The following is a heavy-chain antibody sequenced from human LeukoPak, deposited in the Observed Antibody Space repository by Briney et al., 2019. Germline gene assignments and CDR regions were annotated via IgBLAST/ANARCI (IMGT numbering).Heavy chain of an antibody. D-gene: IGHD3-22*01. Sequence: GGSLRLSCAASGFTFSDYGMHWVRQAPGKGLEWVAFIWYDGTNKYYGDSVKGRFTISRDNSKNTLYLQMNSLRAEDTAVYYCARAFTVYYLESSGYPFDYWGQGTLVSVSS. CDR1: GFTFSDYG. J-gene: IGHJ4*02. V-gene: IGHV3-33*01. CDR3: ARAFTVYYLESSGYPFDY. CDR2: IWYDGTNK.